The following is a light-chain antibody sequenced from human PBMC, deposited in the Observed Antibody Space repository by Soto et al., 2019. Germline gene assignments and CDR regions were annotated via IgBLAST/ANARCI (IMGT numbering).Light chain of an antibody. CDR1: SSDVGGYNY. CDR2: EVN. J-gene: IGLJ2*01. V-gene: IGLV2-8*01. Sequence: QSALTQPPSASGSPGQSVAISCTGTSSDVGGYNYVSWYQQHPGKAPKLMIYEVNKRPSGVPDRFSGSKSGNTASLTVSGLQAEDEADYYCAAWDDSPNGVVFGGGTKLTVL. CDR3: AAWDDSPNGVV.